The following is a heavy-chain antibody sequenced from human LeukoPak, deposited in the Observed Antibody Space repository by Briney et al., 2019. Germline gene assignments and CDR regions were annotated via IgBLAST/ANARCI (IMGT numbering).Heavy chain of an antibody. D-gene: IGHD6-13*01. CDR3: AREGYSSSGH. CDR2: SGST. V-gene: IGHV4-38-2*02. J-gene: IGHJ4*02. Sequence: SETLSLTCTVSGYSISSGYYWGWIRQPPGKGLEWIGSGSTYYNPSLKSRVTISVDTSKNQFSLKLSSVTAADTAVYYCAREGYSSSGHWGQGTLVTVSS. CDR1: GYSISSGYY.